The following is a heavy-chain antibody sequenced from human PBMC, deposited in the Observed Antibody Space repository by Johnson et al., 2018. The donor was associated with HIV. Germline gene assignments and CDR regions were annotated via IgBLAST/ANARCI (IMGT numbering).Heavy chain of an antibody. CDR3: ARVQWLILDAFDI. CDR1: GFTFSSYA. CDR2: ISFSDSTI. J-gene: IGHJ3*02. V-gene: IGHV3-48*04. D-gene: IGHD6-19*01. Sequence: EVQLVESGGGVVQPGRSLRLSCAASGFTFSSYAMSLVRQAPGKGLEWVSYISFSDSTIYSADSVQGRFTISRDNAKNSLYLQMNSLRAEDTAVYYCARVQWLILDAFDIWGQGTMVTVSS.